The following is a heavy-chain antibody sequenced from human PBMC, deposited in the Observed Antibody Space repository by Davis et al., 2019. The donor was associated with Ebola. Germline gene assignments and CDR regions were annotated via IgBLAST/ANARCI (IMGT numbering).Heavy chain of an antibody. CDR3: ARDPRGGADGMDV. D-gene: IGHD3-16*01. CDR2: ISDDSSFT. V-gene: IGHV3-21*05. Sequence: GESLKISCAVSGFTFSNYNMNWVRQTPGKGLEWVSHISDDSSFTYYADSVKGRFTISRDNAKNSLYLQMNSLRAEDTAVYYCARDPRGGADGMDVWGQGTTVTVSS. J-gene: IGHJ6*02. CDR1: GFTFSNYN.